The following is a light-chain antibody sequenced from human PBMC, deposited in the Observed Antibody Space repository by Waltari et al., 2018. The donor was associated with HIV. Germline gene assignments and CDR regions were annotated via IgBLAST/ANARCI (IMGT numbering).Light chain of an antibody. CDR2: DAS. Sequence: EVVMTQSPATLSVSPGERANLSCRASQSVSSNLAWYQQKPGQAPRLLIYDASTRATGIPARFSGGGSGTEFTLTISSLQSEDFAVYYCQQYNNWPPLTFGGGTKVEIK. V-gene: IGKV3-15*01. CDR3: QQYNNWPPLT. J-gene: IGKJ4*01. CDR1: QSVSSN.